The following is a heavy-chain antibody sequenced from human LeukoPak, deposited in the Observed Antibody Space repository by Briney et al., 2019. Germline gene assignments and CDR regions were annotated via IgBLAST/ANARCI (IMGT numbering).Heavy chain of an antibody. Sequence: SETLSLTCTVSGGSISSGGYYWSWIRQHPGKGLEWIGYIYYSGSTNYNPSLKSRVTISVDTSKNQFSLKLSSVTAADTAVYYCARDGRGGYNPDWGQGTLVTVSS. CDR3: ARDGRGGYNPD. CDR1: GGSISSGGYY. CDR2: IYYSGST. J-gene: IGHJ4*02. V-gene: IGHV4-61*08. D-gene: IGHD5-24*01.